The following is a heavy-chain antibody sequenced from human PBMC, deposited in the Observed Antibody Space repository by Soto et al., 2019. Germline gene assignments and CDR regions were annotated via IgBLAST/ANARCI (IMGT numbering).Heavy chain of an antibody. J-gene: IGHJ3*02. D-gene: IGHD3-22*01. V-gene: IGHV2-5*02. CDR3: ANSPSRYYYDTSGYPYDTFDI. CDR2: IYWDDDK. Sequence: QITLKESGPTLVKPTQTLTLTCTFSGFSLSTSGVGVGWIRQPPGKALEWLALIYWDDDKRYSPSLKSRLTITKDTSKNQVVLTMTNMDPVDTGAYFCANSPSRYYYDTSGYPYDTFDIWGQGTMVTVSS. CDR1: GFSLSTSGVG.